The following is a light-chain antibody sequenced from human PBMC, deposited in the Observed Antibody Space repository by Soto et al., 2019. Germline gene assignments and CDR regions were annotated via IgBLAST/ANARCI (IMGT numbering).Light chain of an antibody. CDR2: EVS. J-gene: IGLJ1*01. CDR1: SSDVGGYNY. Sequence: QSALTQPASVSGSPGQSIAISCTGTSSDVGGYNYVSWYQQHPGKAPKLMISEVSNRPSGVSNRFSGSKSGNTASLTISGLQAEDEADYYRSSYTSSSTYVFGTGTKLTVL. CDR3: SSYTSSSTYV. V-gene: IGLV2-14*01.